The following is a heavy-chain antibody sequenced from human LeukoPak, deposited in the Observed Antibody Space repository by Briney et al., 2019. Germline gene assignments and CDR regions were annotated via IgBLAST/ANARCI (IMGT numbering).Heavy chain of an antibody. V-gene: IGHV3-74*01. CDR1: GFTFSDYW. D-gene: IGHD3-10*01. J-gene: IGHJ4*02. Sequence: PGGSLRLSCAASGFTFSDYWMTWVRQAPGKGLVWVSRVSRDGSTTNYADSVKGRFTISRDNAKNTLYLQMNSPRAKDTAVYYCARDFYGSVDYWGQGTLVTVSP. CDR2: VSRDGSTT. CDR3: ARDFYGSVDY.